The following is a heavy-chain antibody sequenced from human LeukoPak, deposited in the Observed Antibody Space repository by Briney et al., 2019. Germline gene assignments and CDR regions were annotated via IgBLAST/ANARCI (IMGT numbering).Heavy chain of an antibody. CDR2: IYYSGST. J-gene: IGHJ3*02. D-gene: IGHD1-7*01. CDR1: GGSISSVGYY. Sequence: SDTLSLTCTVSGGSISSVGYYWSWIRQHPGKGLEWIGYIYYSGSTYYNPSLKSRVTISVDTSKNQFSLKLSSVTAADTAVYYCARDGSNWNYVGSRAFDIWGQGTMVTVSS. V-gene: IGHV4-31*03. CDR3: ARDGSNWNYVGSRAFDI.